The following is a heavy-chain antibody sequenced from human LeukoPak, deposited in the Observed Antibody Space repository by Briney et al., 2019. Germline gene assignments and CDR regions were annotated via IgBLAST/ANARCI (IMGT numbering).Heavy chain of an antibody. V-gene: IGHV3-11*04. J-gene: IGHJ5*02. CDR1: GFTFTDYY. CDR2: ITNSGTTI. Sequence: PGGSLRLSCAASGFTFTDYYMSWIRQAPGKGLEWVSYITNSGTTIYYADSVKGRFTISRDNAKNSLYLQMNSLRAEDTAVYYCARDQLFEGAGGFDPWGQGTLVTVSS. CDR3: ARDQLFEGAGGFDP. D-gene: IGHD2-2*01.